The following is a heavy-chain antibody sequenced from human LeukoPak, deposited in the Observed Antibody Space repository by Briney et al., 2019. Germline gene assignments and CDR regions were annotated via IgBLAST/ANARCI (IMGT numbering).Heavy chain of an antibody. V-gene: IGHV3-53*01. J-gene: IGHJ1*01. CDR1: GLTVSSNS. Sequence: PGGSLRLSCAASGLTVSSNSMRWVRQAPGKGLEWVSVIYDGGAMFYSDSVKGRLTISRDNFKNTVYLQMNSLRAEDTAVYYCARDRGTGGSIFIYWARRSLVTVPS. D-gene: IGHD2-8*02. CDR2: IYDGGAM. CDR3: ARDRGTGGSIFIY.